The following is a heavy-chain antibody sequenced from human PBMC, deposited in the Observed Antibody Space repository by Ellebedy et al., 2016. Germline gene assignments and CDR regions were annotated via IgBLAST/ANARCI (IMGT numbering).Heavy chain of an antibody. J-gene: IGHJ4*02. D-gene: IGHD3-10*01. CDR3: ANVGGSGSYYNGY. V-gene: IGHV3-23*01. CDR2: ISSAGSP. Sequence: GGSLRLSCAASGFTFSGFAMSWVRQAPGKGLEWVSTISSAGSPNYADSVRGRFTLSRDSSKDTLYLQMNSLKVEDTATYYCANVGGSGSYYNGYWGLGTLVTVSS. CDR1: GFTFSGFA.